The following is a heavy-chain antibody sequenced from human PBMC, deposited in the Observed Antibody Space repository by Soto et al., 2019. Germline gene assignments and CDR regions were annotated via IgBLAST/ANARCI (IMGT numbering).Heavy chain of an antibody. CDR1: GITFSSHA. D-gene: IGHD4-17*01. CDR3: LAGDYN. Sequence: ESGGDLVQPGGSLRLSCAASGITFSSHAMNWVRQAPGKGLEWVASIRATGVTYYADSVKGRFIISRDNAKDSLFLQMDSLRVEDTAVYYCLAGDYNWGQGTLVTVSS. CDR2: IRATGVT. V-gene: IGHV3-48*01. J-gene: IGHJ4*02.